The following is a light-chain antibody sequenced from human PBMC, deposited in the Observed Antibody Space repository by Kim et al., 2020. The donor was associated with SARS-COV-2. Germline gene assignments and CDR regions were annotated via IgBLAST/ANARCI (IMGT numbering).Light chain of an antibody. CDR2: GIS. V-gene: IGKV3-20*01. CDR1: QSVNNNY. J-gene: IGKJ2*01. CDR3: QYYDRSLST. Sequence: EVVLTQSPGTLSLSPGERATLSCRASQSVNNNYLAWYQQKPGQAPRLLIYGISKRATGIPDRFSGSGSGTDFTLTISRLEPEDFVVYYCQYYDRSLSTFRQGTKLEI.